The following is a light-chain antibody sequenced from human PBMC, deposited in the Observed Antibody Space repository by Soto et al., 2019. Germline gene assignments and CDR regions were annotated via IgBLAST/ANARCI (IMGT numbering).Light chain of an antibody. V-gene: IGLV2-14*01. CDR2: EVF. Sequence: QSALTQPASVSGSAGQSITISCTGTSSDVGAYNYVSWYQQHPGKVPKLIIYEVFRRPSGISNRFSGSKSGNTASLTISGLQAEDEADYYCCSYTTTSTYVFGGGTKLTVL. J-gene: IGLJ2*01. CDR1: SSDVGAYNY. CDR3: CSYTTTSTYV.